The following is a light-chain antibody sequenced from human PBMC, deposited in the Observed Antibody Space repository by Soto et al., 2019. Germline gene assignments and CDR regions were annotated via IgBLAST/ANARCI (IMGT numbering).Light chain of an antibody. V-gene: IGKV4-1*01. CDR2: WAS. J-gene: IGKJ1*01. CDR3: QQYYSTLVT. CDR1: QSVLYSSNNKKY. Sequence: DIVMTQSPDSLAVSLGASATINCKSSQSVLYSSNNKKYLAWYQQKPGQPPKLLIYWASTRESGVPDRFSGNGSWTDFTVTISSLQAEDVAVYYCQQYYSTLVTCGQGAKVEIK.